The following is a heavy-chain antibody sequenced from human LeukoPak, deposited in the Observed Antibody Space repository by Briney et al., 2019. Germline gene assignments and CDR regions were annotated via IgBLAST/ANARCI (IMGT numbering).Heavy chain of an antibody. CDR3: ARDYIAPYSSGWYPDY. J-gene: IGHJ4*02. D-gene: IGHD6-19*01. CDR1: GYSFTSYA. CDR2: ISRYNGDT. V-gene: IGHV1-18*04. Sequence: ASVKVSCMASGYSFTSYAISWLRQAPGQGLEWMGWISRYNGDTKYAQKVQGRVTMTTDTSTSTAYMDLRNLGSDDTAVYYCARDYIAPYSSGWYPDYWGQGTLVTVSS.